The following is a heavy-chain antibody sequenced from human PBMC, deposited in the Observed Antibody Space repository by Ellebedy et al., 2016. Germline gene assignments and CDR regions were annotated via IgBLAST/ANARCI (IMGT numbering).Heavy chain of an antibody. V-gene: IGHV3-30-3*01. D-gene: IGHD3-16*01. Sequence: GESLKISXAASGFTFSSYAMHWVRQAPGKGLEWVALISYDGNNKYYIDSVKGRFTISRDNSKNTLYLQMNSLRPEDTAVYYCARDRGYYGNYLDYWGQGTLVTVSS. CDR2: ISYDGNNK. J-gene: IGHJ4*02. CDR3: ARDRGYYGNYLDY. CDR1: GFTFSSYA.